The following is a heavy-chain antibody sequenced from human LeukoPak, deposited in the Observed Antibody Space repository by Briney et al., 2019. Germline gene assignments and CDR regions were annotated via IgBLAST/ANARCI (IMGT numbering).Heavy chain of an antibody. CDR3: ARDLLGQWGFVDY. D-gene: IGHD2-15*01. CDR1: GFTFSSYA. V-gene: IGHV3-23*01. CDR2: ISGSGGST. J-gene: IGHJ4*02. Sequence: GGSLRLSCATSGFTFSSYAMNWVRQAPGKGLEWVSVISGSGGSTYYADSVKGRFTISRDNSKNTLYLQMNSLRAEDTAVYYCARDLLGQWGFVDYWGQGTLVTVSS.